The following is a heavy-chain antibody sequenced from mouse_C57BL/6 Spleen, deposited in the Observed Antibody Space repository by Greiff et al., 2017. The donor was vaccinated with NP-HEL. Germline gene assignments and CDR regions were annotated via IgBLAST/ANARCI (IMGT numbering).Heavy chain of an antibody. CDR1: GYSFTDYN. D-gene: IGHD1-1*01. CDR2: INPNYGTT. Sequence: LVESGPELVKPGASVKISCKASGYSFTDYNMNWVKQSNGKSLEWIGVINPNYGTTSYNQKFKGKATLTVDQSSSTAYMQLNSLTSEDSAVYYCARTGYYGSSKGYFDYWGQGTTLTVSS. V-gene: IGHV1-39*01. CDR3: ARTGYYGSSKGYFDY. J-gene: IGHJ2*01.